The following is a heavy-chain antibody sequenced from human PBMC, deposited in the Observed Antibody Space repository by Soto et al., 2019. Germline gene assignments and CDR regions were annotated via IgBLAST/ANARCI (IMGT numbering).Heavy chain of an antibody. V-gene: IGHV3-23*01. CDR3: AKGPYCSGGSCYSDYYYYYGMDV. Sequence: GGSLRLSCAASGFTFSSYAMSWVRQAPGKGLEWVSAISGSGGSTYYADSVKGRFTISRDNSKNTLYLQMNSLRAEDTAVYYCAKGPYCSGGSCYSDYYYYYGMDVWGQGTTVTVSS. CDR2: ISGSGGST. J-gene: IGHJ6*02. CDR1: GFTFSSYA. D-gene: IGHD2-15*01.